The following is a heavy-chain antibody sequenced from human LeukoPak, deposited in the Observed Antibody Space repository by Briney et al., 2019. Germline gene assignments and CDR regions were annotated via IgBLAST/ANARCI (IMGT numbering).Heavy chain of an antibody. CDR2: IIPIFGTA. CDR1: GGTFSSYA. CDR3: ASGLINSRGQDYYYYYMDV. V-gene: IGHV1-69*05. D-gene: IGHD4-23*01. Sequence: SVKVSCKASGGTFSSYAISWVRQAPGQGLEGMGGIIPIFGTANYAQKFQGRVTITTDESTSTAYMELSSLRSEDTAVYYCASGLINSRGQDYYYYYMDVWGKGTTVTVSS. J-gene: IGHJ6*03.